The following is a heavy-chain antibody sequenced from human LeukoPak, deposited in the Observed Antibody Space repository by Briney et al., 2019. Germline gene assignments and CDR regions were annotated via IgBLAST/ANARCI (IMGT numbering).Heavy chain of an antibody. Sequence: GGSLRLSCVASGFIFSDFGMNWVRQVPGKGLEWVAFISSRGTSTFYADSVKGRFTISRDTAKKSLDLQMTSLRADDTAAYYCVRGTDCSATACYPLSAFDYWGQGTLVTVSP. V-gene: IGHV3-21*04. CDR1: GFIFSDFG. CDR2: ISSRGTST. CDR3: VRGTDCSATACYPLSAFDY. J-gene: IGHJ4*02. D-gene: IGHD2-8*02.